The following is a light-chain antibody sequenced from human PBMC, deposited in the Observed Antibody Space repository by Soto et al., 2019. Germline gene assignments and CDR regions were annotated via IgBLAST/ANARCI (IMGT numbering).Light chain of an antibody. V-gene: IGLV2-11*01. CDR2: DVS. CDR1: SSDVGGYNF. J-gene: IGLJ3*02. CDR3: CSYAGSYTWV. Sequence: QSALTQPRSVSESPGQSVTISCSGTSSDVGGYNFVSWYHQHPGTAPKLMIYDVSKRPSGVPNRFSGSKSGNTASLTISGLQAEDEADYYCCSYAGSYTWVFGGGTKLTVL.